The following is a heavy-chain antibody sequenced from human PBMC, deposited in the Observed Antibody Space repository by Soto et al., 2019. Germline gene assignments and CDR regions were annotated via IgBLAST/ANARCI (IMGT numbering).Heavy chain of an antibody. V-gene: IGHV4-59*01. Sequence: SETLSLTCNVSGGSITGYHWSWIRQPPGKGLEWIGYISNSGSTNYNPSLKSRVTISVDTSKNQFSLKLSSVTAADTAVYYCASRGGETTIDYSGQGTLVTVSS. CDR1: GGSITGYH. D-gene: IGHD4-4*01. CDR2: ISNSGST. J-gene: IGHJ4*02. CDR3: ASRGGETTIDY.